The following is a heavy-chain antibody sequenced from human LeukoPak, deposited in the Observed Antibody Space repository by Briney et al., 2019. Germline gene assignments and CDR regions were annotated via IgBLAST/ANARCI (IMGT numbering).Heavy chain of an antibody. CDR2: IYTSGST. D-gene: IGHD7-27*01. CDR3: ASINWGSYYFDY. Sequence: SGTLSLTCAVSGGSISSGSYYWSWIRQPAGKGLEWIGRIYTSGSTNYNPSLKSRVTISVDTSKNQFSLKLSSVTAADTAVYYCASINWGSYYFDYWGQGTLVTVSS. CDR1: GGSISSGSYY. J-gene: IGHJ4*02. V-gene: IGHV4-61*02.